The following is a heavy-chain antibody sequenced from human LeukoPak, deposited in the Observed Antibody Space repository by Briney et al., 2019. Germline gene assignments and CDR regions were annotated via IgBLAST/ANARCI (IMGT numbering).Heavy chain of an antibody. D-gene: IGHD2-15*01. CDR3: ARGTRFPTQYCSGGSCYKTYYFDY. CDR2: IYTTGTT. Sequence: GGSLRLSCTASGFTVNSNYISWFRQAPGKGLEWVSIIYTTGTTFYADSVKGRFTISRDNSKNTLYLQMNSLRAEDTAVYYCARGTRFPTQYCSGGSCYKTYYFDYWGQGTLVTVSS. V-gene: IGHV3-53*01. CDR1: GFTVNSNY. J-gene: IGHJ4*02.